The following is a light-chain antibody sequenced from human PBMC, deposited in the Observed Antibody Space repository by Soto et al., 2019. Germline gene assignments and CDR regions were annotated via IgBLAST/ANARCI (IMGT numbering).Light chain of an antibody. V-gene: IGLV2-14*03. J-gene: IGLJ2*01. Sequence: QSALTQRASVSGSPGQSITISCTGTSSDDGGYDFVSWYQQHPGKAPKLMIYDVSNRPSGVSDRFSGSKSGNTASLTISGLQAEDEADYYCSSYTRSTTLVFGGGTKLTVL. CDR1: SSDDGGYDF. CDR2: DVS. CDR3: SSYTRSTTLV.